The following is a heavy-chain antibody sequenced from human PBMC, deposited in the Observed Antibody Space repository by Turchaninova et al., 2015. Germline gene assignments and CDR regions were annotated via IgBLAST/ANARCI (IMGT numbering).Heavy chain of an antibody. CDR1: GFTFNNAW. CDR3: TTPATHYDVWCGYPTDGGFDY. Sequence: EVQLVESGGGLVMPGGSLRLSCAASGFTFNNAWMSWVRQAPGKGLEWVARIKSKSDGETKDYAAPVKGRFTISRDDFENTLYLQRSSLKTEDTAVYSCTTPATHYDVWCGYPTDGGFDYWGQGSLVTVSP. J-gene: IGHJ4*02. D-gene: IGHD3-3*01. CDR2: IKSKSDGETK. V-gene: IGHV3-15*01.